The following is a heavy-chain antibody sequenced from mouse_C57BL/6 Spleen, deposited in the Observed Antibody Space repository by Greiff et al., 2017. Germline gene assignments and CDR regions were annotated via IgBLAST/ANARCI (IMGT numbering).Heavy chain of an antibody. V-gene: IGHV1-80*01. CDR1: GYAFSSYW. CDR3: AREGTTGAMDY. D-gene: IGHD2-14*01. CDR2: IYPGDGDT. Sequence: QVQLKESGAELVKPGASVKISCKASGYAFSSYWMNWVKQRPGKGLEWIGQIYPGDGDTNYNGKFKGKATLTADKSSSTAYMQLSSLTSEDSAVYFCAREGTTGAMDYWGQGTSVTVSS. J-gene: IGHJ4*01.